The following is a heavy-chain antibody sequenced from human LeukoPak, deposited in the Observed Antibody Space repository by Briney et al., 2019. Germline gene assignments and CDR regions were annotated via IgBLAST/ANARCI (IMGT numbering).Heavy chain of an antibody. CDR3: ARGRGYCTGVSCDIDY. D-gene: IGHD2-8*02. V-gene: IGHV3-48*04. Sequence: GGSLRLSCAASGFTFNAYSMNWVRQAPGKGLEWVSNIISRGDATHYAASVKGRFTISRDNAKNSVFLHLNSLRGDDTAVYYCARGRGYCTGVSCDIDYWGQGTLVTVSS. CDR1: GFTFNAYS. J-gene: IGHJ4*02. CDR2: IISRGDAT.